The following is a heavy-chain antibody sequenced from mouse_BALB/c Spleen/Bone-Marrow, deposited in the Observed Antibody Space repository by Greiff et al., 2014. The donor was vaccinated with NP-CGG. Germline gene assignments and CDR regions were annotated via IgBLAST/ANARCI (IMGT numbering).Heavy chain of an antibody. J-gene: IGHJ2*01. D-gene: IGHD4-1*01. CDR3: ATGYYFDY. CDR2: ITYSANT. V-gene: IGHV3-8*02. Sequence: VQLQQSGPSLVKPSRTLSLTCSVTGDSITRGYWNWIRKFPGNKLEYMGYITYSANTYYNPSLKSRLSITRDTSKNQYYLQLNSVTTEDTATYYCATGYYFDYWGQGTTLTVSS. CDR1: GDSITRGY.